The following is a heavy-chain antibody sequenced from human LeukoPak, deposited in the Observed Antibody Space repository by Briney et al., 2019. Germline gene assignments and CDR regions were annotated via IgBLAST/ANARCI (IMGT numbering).Heavy chain of an antibody. D-gene: IGHD3-10*01. J-gene: IGHJ4*02. CDR3: AKWTRTTLFRGDRARFDS. CDR1: GFIFNDYA. CDR2: ISASGGKT. Sequence: GGSRRLSCAASGFIFNDYAMSWVRQVQGKGLECVSFISASGGKTYYADSVKGRFTISRDTSKTTISLQMNSLRVEDSAVYYCAKWTRTTLFRGDRARFDSWGQGTLVTVSS. V-gene: IGHV3-23*01.